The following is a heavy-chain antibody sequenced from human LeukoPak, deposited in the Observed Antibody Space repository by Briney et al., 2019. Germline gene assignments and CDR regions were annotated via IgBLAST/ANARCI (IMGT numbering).Heavy chain of an antibody. V-gene: IGHV1-18*01. CDR2: ISAYNGNT. J-gene: IGHJ2*01. Sequence: GASVKVSCKASGYTFTSYGIGWVRQAPGQGLEWMGWISAYNGNTNYAQKLQGRVTMTTDTSTSTAYMELRNLRSDDTAVYYCARDGGLHRNWYFDLWGRGTLVTVSS. CDR1: GYTFTSYG. CDR3: ARDGGLHRNWYFDL. D-gene: IGHD4-11*01.